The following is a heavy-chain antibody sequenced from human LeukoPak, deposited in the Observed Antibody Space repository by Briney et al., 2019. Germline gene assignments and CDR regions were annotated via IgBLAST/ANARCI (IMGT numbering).Heavy chain of an antibody. Sequence: AGGSLRLSCAASGFTFSSYSMNWVRQAPGKGLEWVSYISSSSSNIYYADSVKGRFTISRDNAKNSLYLQMNSLRDEDTAVYYCARGDVDTADPFDYWGQGTLVTVSS. V-gene: IGHV3-48*02. CDR2: ISSSSSNI. J-gene: IGHJ4*02. CDR1: GFTFSSYS. CDR3: ARGDVDTADPFDY. D-gene: IGHD5-18*01.